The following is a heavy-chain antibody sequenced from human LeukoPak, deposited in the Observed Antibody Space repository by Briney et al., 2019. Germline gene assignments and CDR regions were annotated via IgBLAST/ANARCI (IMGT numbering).Heavy chain of an antibody. CDR2: MRLAGSVA. CDR1: ASTFSRSY. J-gene: IGHJ4*02. V-gene: IGHV3-7*01. CDR3: VIDRGAR. Sequence: GGSLRLSCAAPASTFSRSYMGWVRQAPGKGLEWVALMRLAGSVAYYVESVKGRFTISRDNTNNLLYLHMDNLRAEDTAVYYCVIDRGARWGQGTLVTVSS.